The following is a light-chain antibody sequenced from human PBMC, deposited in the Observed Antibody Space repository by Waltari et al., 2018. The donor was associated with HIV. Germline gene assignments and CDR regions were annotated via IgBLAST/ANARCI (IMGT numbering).Light chain of an antibody. Sequence: DIVMTQSPDSLAVSLGERATINCKSSQSVLYSSNNKNYLAWYQQKPGQPPKLLIYWASTREFGVPDRFSGSGSGTDFTLTISSLQAEDVALYYCQQYDSTPLTFGGGTKVEIK. CDR1: QSVLYSSNNKNY. CDR2: WAS. CDR3: QQYDSTPLT. V-gene: IGKV4-1*01. J-gene: IGKJ4*01.